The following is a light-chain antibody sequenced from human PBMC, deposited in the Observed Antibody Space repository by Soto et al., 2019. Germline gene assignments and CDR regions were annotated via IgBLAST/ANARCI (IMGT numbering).Light chain of an antibody. CDR1: SSDVGSYNL. CDR2: EVS. J-gene: IGLJ1*01. Sequence: XSALTQPASVSGSPGQSITISCTGNSSDVGSYNLVSWYQQHPGKAPKLMIYEVSKRPSGVSNRFSGSKSGNTASLTISGLQAEDEADYYCCSYAGSSTPYVFGTGTKVTVL. CDR3: CSYAGSSTPYV. V-gene: IGLV2-23*02.